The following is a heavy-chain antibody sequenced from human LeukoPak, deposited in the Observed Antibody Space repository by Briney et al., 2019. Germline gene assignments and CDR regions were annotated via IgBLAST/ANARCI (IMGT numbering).Heavy chain of an antibody. Sequence: SETLSLTCTVSGGSVSSGSYYWSWIRQPPGKGLEWIGYIYYSGSTNYNSSLKSRVTISVDTSKNQFSLKLSSVTAADTAVYYCARDFYGSGSPTPGYWGQGTLVTVSS. V-gene: IGHV4-61*01. CDR3: ARDFYGSGSPTPGY. CDR1: GGSVSSGSYY. J-gene: IGHJ4*02. D-gene: IGHD3-10*01. CDR2: IYYSGST.